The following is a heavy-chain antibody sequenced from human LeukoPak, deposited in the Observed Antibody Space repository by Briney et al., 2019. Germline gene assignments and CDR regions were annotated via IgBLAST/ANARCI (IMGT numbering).Heavy chain of an antibody. D-gene: IGHD2-21*02. CDR1: GGTFSNYV. CDR2: IIPIFATA. CDR3: ARDLAVVTAFGQHAFNM. Sequence: SVKVSCKASGGTFSNYVINWVRQAPGQGLEWMGGIIPIFATADYAQKFQGRVTITADESTSTAYMELSSLRSEDTAVFYCARDLAVVTAFGQHAFNMWGQGTMVTVSS. J-gene: IGHJ3*02. V-gene: IGHV1-69*13.